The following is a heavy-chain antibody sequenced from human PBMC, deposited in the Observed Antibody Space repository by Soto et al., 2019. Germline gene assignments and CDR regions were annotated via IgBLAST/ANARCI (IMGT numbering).Heavy chain of an antibody. J-gene: IGHJ5*02. D-gene: IGHD6-6*01. CDR2: IYYSGST. Sequence: PSETLSLTCTVSGGSISSYYWSWIRQPPGKGLEWIGYIYYSGSTNYNPSLKSRVTISVDTSKNQFSLKLSSVTAADTAVYYCARLISSSSANWIDPWGQGTLVTVSS. V-gene: IGHV4-59*01. CDR1: GGSISSYY. CDR3: ARLISSSSANWIDP.